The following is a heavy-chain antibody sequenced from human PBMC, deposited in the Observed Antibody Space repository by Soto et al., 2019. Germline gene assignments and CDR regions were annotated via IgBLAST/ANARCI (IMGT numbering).Heavy chain of an antibody. Sequence: SETLSLTCTVSGGSISSSSYYWGWIRQPPGKGLEWIGSIYYSGSTYYNPSLKSRVTISVDTSKNQFSLKLSSVTAADTAVYYCARLGSGILQQLVPQRENHYYMDVWGKGTTVTVSS. CDR2: IYYSGST. CDR1: GGSISSSSYY. D-gene: IGHD6-13*01. CDR3: ARLGSGILQQLVPQRENHYYMDV. V-gene: IGHV4-39*01. J-gene: IGHJ6*03.